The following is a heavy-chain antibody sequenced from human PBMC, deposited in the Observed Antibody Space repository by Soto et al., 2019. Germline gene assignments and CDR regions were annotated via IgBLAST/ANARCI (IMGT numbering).Heavy chain of an antibody. CDR1: GYAFSDHY. Sequence: ASVKVSCKASGYAFSDHYLHWVPQAPGQGLEWLGWINPFSARAKYPQKFRDEVTMATETSSNTLNLEIYRLASDDTAIYYCERSSGTYSLEYWGQGTMVTVSS. D-gene: IGHD3-10*01. CDR3: ERSSGTYSLEY. CDR2: INPFSARA. V-gene: IGHV1-2*02. J-gene: IGHJ4*02.